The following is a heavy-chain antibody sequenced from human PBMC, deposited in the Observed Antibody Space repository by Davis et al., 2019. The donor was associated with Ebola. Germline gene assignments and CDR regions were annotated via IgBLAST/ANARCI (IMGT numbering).Heavy chain of an antibody. CDR2: ISSSGSTI. CDR3: ARGRAAVARVGPEFDY. D-gene: IGHD6-19*01. CDR1: GFTFSSFS. J-gene: IGHJ4*02. V-gene: IGHV3-23*01. Sequence: AGSLRLSCAASGFTFSSFSTSWVRQAPGKGLEWVSSISSSGSTIYYADSVKGRFTISRDNSKNTLYLQMNSLRAEDTAMYYCARGRAAVARVGPEFDYWGQGTLVTVSS.